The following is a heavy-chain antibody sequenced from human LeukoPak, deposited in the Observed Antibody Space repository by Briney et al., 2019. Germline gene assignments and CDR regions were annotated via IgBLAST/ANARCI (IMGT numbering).Heavy chain of an antibody. J-gene: IGHJ3*02. CDR1: GGSFSGYY. CDR2: INHSGST. Sequence: SETLSLTCAVYGGSFSGYYWSWIRQPPGKGLEWIGEINHSGSTNYNPSLKSRVTISVDTSKNQFSLKLSSVTAADTAVYYCASLVGATSLDAFDIWGQGTMVTVS. V-gene: IGHV4-34*01. D-gene: IGHD1-26*01. CDR3: ASLVGATSLDAFDI.